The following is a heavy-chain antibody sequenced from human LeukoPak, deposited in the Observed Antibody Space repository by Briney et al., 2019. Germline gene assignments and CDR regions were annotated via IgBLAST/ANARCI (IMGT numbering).Heavy chain of an antibody. D-gene: IGHD1-26*01. CDR3: ASSSIVGATTYY. J-gene: IGHJ4*02. Sequence: GGSLRLSCAASGFTFSSYEMNWVRQAPGKGLEWVSYISSSGSTIYYADSVKGRFTISRDNAKNSLYLQMNSLRAEDTAVYYCASSSIVGATTYYWGQGTLVTVSS. CDR1: GFTFSSYE. CDR2: ISSSGSTI. V-gene: IGHV3-48*03.